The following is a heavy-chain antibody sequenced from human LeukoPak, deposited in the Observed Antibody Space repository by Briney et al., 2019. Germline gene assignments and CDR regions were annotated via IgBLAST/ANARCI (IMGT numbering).Heavy chain of an antibody. CDR2: IIPIFGTA. J-gene: IGHJ4*02. V-gene: IGHV1-69*05. CDR3: ARGSKVLVAATYD. D-gene: IGHD2-15*01. Sequence: APVKVSCKASGGTFSSYAISWVRQAPGQGLEWMGGIIPIFGTANYAQKFQGRVTITTDESTSTAYMELSSLRSEDTAVYYCARGSKVLVAATYDWGQGTLVTVSS. CDR1: GGTFSSYA.